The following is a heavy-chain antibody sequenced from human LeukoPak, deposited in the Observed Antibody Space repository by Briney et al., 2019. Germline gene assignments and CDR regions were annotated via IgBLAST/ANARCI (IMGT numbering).Heavy chain of an antibody. Sequence: PGGSLRLSCAASGFTFSSYAMSWVRQAPGKGLEWIGSIYHSGSTYYNPSLKSRVTISVDTSKNQFSLKLSSVTAADTAVYYCATRGYDFWSGYHDYFDYWGQGTLVTVSS. CDR3: ATRGYDFWSGYHDYFDY. V-gene: IGHV4-38-2*01. CDR2: IYHSGST. D-gene: IGHD3-3*01. J-gene: IGHJ4*02. CDR1: GFTFSSYA.